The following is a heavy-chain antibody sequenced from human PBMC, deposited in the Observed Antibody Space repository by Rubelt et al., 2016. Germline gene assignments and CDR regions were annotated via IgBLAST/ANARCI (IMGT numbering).Heavy chain of an antibody. CDR2: ISSSSSYI. CDR3: AREWLEPWVDYYYYMDV. D-gene: IGHD6-19*01. Sequence: EVQLVESGGSLVQPGGSLRLSCAASGFTFSSYSMNWVRQAPGKGLEWVSSISSSSSYIYYADSVKGRFTISRDKAKNSLYLQMNSLRAEDTAVYYCAREWLEPWVDYYYYMDVWGKGTTVTVPS. V-gene: IGHV3-21*01. CDR1: GFTFSSYS. J-gene: IGHJ6*03.